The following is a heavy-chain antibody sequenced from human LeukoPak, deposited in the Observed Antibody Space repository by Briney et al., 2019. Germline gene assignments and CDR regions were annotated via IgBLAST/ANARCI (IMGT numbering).Heavy chain of an antibody. J-gene: IGHJ4*02. CDR1: GFTFSSYW. CDR3: ARDFLDILTGYYGSILDY. D-gene: IGHD3-9*01. V-gene: IGHV3-74*01. CDR2: INSDGSST. Sequence: GGALRLSCAGSGFTFSSYWMHWVRQAPGKGLVWVSRINSDGSSTSYADSVKGRFTISRDNAKNTLYLQMNSLRAEDAAVYYCARDFLDILTGYYGSILDYWGQGTLVTVSS.